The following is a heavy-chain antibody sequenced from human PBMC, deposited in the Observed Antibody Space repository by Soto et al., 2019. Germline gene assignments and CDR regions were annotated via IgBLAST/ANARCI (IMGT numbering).Heavy chain of an antibody. J-gene: IGHJ4*02. CDR1: GFIFSSFG. V-gene: IGHV3-33*01. CDR2: IWYDGSNT. Sequence: PGGSLRLSCAASGFIFSSFGMHGFRQAPGKGLEWVAHIWYDGSNTYYADSVKGRFTISRDNSRNTLYLQMNSLRAEDTAVYHCVRDLLGSGGHFDYWGQGTPVTVSS. D-gene: IGHD7-27*01. CDR3: VRDLLGSGGHFDY.